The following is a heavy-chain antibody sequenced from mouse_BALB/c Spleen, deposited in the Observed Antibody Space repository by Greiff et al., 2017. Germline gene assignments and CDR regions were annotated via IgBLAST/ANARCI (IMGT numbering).Heavy chain of an antibody. V-gene: IGHV14-3*02. Sequence: EVKLMESGAELVKPGASVKLSCTASGFNIKDTYMHWVKQRPEQGLEWIGRIDPANGNTKYDPKFQGKATITADTSSNTAYLQLSSLTSEDTAVYYCARSYDYDDYYAMDYWGQGTSVTVSS. CDR3: ARSYDYDDYYAMDY. CDR1: GFNIKDTY. D-gene: IGHD2-4*01. CDR2: IDPANGNT. J-gene: IGHJ4*01.